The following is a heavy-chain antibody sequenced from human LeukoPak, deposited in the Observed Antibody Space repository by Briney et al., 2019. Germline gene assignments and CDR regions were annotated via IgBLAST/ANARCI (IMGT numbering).Heavy chain of an antibody. CDR3: ARVITIIRGLDP. J-gene: IGHJ5*02. CDR2: IYHSGST. V-gene: IGHV4-38-2*02. CDR1: GYSISSGYY. D-gene: IGHD3-10*01. Sequence: PSETLSLTCTVSGYSISSGYYWGWIRQPPGKGLEWIGSIYHSGSTYYNPSLKSRVSISVDMSKNQFSLKLTSVTAADTAVYYCARVITIIRGLDPWGQGTLVTVSS.